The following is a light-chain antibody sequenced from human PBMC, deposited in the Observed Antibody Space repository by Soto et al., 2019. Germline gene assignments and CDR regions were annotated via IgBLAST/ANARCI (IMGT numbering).Light chain of an antibody. CDR1: SSDVGGYNY. V-gene: IGLV2-14*01. CDR3: SSYTSSSTLV. Sequence: QSALTQPASVSGPPGQSITISCTGTSSDVGGYNYVSWYQQHPGKAPKLMIYDVSNRPSGVSNRFSGSKSDNTASLTISGLQAEDEADYYCSSYTSSSTLVFGTGTKLTVL. J-gene: IGLJ1*01. CDR2: DVS.